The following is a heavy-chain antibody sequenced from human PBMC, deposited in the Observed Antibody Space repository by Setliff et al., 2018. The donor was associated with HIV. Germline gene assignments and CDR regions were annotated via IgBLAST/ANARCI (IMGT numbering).Heavy chain of an antibody. J-gene: IGHJ5*02. CDR1: GGTFSSYA. CDR2: IIPIFGTA. CDR3: ARDVPTYCSSINCYDTMNQNWFDP. V-gene: IGHV1-69*13. D-gene: IGHD2-2*01. Sequence: SVKVSCKASGGTFSSYAISRVRQAPGQGLEWMGGIIPIFGTANYAQKFQGRVTITADESTSTAYTELRSLRSDDTAVYYCARDVPTYCSSINCYDTMNQNWFDPWGQGTLVTVSS.